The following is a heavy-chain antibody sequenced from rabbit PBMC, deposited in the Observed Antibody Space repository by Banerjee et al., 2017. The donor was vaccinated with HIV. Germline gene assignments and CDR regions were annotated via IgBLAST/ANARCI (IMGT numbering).Heavy chain of an antibody. D-gene: IGHD2-1*01. CDR2: IYSSSDSN. V-gene: IGHV1S45*01. Sequence: QEQLEESGGDLVQPEGSLTLTCTASGFTISDSYWTCWVRQAPGKGLEWIGCIYSSSDSNYYASWAKGRFTISKTSSTTVTLQMTSLTAADTATYFCAREPYGDGVYVFDLWGQGTLVTVS. CDR1: GFTISDSYW. J-gene: IGHJ4*01. CDR3: AREPYGDGVYVFDL.